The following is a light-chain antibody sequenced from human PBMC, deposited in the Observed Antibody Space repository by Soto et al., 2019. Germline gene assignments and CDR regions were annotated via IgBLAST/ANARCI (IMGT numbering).Light chain of an antibody. Sequence: QSVLTQPASGSGSPGQSITISCSGTSSDIGSYNHLAWYQQFPGKSPKLMIYAVSDRPPGVSDRFSGSKSGITASLTISGLQTEDAADYYWLSYTGTRAYLFGTGTKAT. CDR3: LSYTGTRAYL. CDR2: AVS. J-gene: IGLJ1*01. CDR1: SSDIGSYNH. V-gene: IGLV2-14*03.